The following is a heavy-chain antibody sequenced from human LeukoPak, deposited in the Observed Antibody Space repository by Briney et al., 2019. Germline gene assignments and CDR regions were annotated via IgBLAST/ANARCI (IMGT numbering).Heavy chain of an antibody. CDR3: ARGALVRGVRIGGNCDF. V-gene: IGHV1-2*02. CDR1: GYSFSDYY. Sequence: ASVKVSCKSSGYSFSDYYMHWVRQAPGQGLGWLGWINPNNDGTHYAERFQGRVTMTRDSAINTAYLEVTNLRSDDTATYYCARGALVRGVRIGGNCDFLGQGTLVIVSS. J-gene: IGHJ4*02. D-gene: IGHD3-10*01. CDR2: INPNNDGT.